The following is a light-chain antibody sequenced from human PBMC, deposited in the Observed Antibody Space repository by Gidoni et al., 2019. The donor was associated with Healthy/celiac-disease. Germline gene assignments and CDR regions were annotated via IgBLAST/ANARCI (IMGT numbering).Light chain of an antibody. CDR2: GAS. Sequence: EIVLTQSPGTLSLSPGERATLSCSASQSVSSSFLAWYQQKPGQAPRLLIYGASSRATGLPDRFGGSGSGTDFTLTISRLEPEDFAVYYCQQYGSSPLMYIFGQGTKLEIK. J-gene: IGKJ2*01. CDR1: QSVSSSF. CDR3: QQYGSSPLMYI. V-gene: IGKV3-20*01.